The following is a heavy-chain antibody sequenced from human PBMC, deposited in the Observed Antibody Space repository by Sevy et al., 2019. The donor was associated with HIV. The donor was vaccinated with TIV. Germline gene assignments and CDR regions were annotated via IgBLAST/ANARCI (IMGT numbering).Heavy chain of an antibody. CDR1: GGTFSSYA. CDR2: IIPILGIA. D-gene: IGHD3-22*01. V-gene: IGHV1-69*04. J-gene: IGHJ4*02. CDR3: ARGSDYYDSSGSGYYFDY. Sequence: ASVKVSCKASGGTFSSYAISWVRQAPGQGLEWMGRIIPILGIANYAQKFQGRVTITADKSTSTAYMELSSLRSEDTAVYYCARGSDYYDSSGSGYYFDYWGQGTLVTVSS.